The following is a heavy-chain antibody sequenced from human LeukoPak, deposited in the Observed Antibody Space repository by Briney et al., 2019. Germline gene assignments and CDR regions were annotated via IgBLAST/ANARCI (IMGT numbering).Heavy chain of an antibody. V-gene: IGHV1-18*01. CDR3: ARVGYRSPWAHMDV. Sequence: GASVKVSCKASGYTFTSYGIIWVRQAPGQGLEWMGWISAYNGNTNYAQKLQGRVTMTTDTSTSTAYMELRSLRSDDTAVYYCARVGYRSPWAHMDVWGKGTTVTVSS. D-gene: IGHD5-18*01. CDR2: ISAYNGNT. CDR1: GYTFTSYG. J-gene: IGHJ6*03.